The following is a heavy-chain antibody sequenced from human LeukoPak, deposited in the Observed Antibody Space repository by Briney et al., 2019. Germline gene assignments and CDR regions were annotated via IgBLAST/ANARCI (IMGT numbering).Heavy chain of an antibody. V-gene: IGHV4-39*01. CDR1: GGSVTGGGYY. D-gene: IGHD3-10*01. J-gene: IGHJ5*02. CDR2: IYYSGST. Sequence: SETLSLTCSVSGGSVTGGGYYWSWIRQPPGKGLEWIGSIYYSGSTYYNPSLKSRVTISVDTSKNQFSLKLSSVTAADTAVYYCARLTMALFDPWGQGTLVTVSS. CDR3: ARLTMALFDP.